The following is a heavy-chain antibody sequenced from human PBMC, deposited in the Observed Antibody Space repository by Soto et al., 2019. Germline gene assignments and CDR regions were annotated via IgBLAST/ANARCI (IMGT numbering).Heavy chain of an antibody. Sequence: SVKVSCKASGFTFTSSAMQWVRQARGQRLEWIGWIVVGSGNTNYAQKFQERVTITRDMSTSTAYMELSSLRSEDTAVYYCAAESNSIAAAGTYYYYMDVWGKGTTVTVSS. J-gene: IGHJ6*03. V-gene: IGHV1-58*02. CDR3: AAESNSIAAAGTYYYYMDV. CDR1: GFTFTSSA. CDR2: IVVGSGNT. D-gene: IGHD6-13*01.